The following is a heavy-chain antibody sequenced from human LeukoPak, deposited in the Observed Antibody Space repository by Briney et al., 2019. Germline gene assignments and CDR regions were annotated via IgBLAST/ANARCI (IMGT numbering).Heavy chain of an antibody. CDR1: GFTFSSYW. CDR2: IKQDGSDK. J-gene: IGHJ4*02. CDR3: AIGSYSFDY. D-gene: IGHD1-26*01. V-gene: IGHV3-7*01. Sequence: GGSLRLSCAASGFTFSSYWMSWVRQAPGKGLEWVANIKQDGSDKYYVDSVKGRFTISRDNANNSLSLQMNSLRAEDTAVYYCAIGSYSFDYWGQGTLVTVSS.